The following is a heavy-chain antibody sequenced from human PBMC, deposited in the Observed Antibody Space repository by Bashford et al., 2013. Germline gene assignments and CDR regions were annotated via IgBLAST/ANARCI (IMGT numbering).Heavy chain of an antibody. Sequence: GSLRLSCAASGFTFSDYYMSWIRQAPREGAGWVSYISSSGSTIYYADSVKGRFTISRDNAKNSLYLQMNSLRAEDTAVYYCARGRSPWYDSSGYYTAGYWGQGTLVTVSS. CDR3: ARGRSPWYDSSGYYTAGY. D-gene: IGHD3-22*01. CDR2: ISSSGSTI. V-gene: IGHV3-11*01. J-gene: IGHJ4*02. CDR1: GFTFSDYY.